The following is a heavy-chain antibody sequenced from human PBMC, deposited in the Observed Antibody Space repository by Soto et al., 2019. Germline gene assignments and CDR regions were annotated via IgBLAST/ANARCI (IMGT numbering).Heavy chain of an antibody. V-gene: IGHV1-8*01. D-gene: IGHD1-1*01. J-gene: IGHJ4*02. CDR2: INPTSEYT. Sequence: ASVKVSCKASGYTFTSYDINWVRQAPGQGLEWVGWINPTSEYTAHAQKFQGRVTLTREISTATAYMELSSLTSEDTAVYFCARKVPPGYPSDGGPGTRVTAS. CDR3: ARKVPPGYPSD. CDR1: GYTFTSYD.